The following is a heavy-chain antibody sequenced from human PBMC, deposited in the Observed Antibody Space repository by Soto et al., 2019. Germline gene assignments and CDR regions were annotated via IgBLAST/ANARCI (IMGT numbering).Heavy chain of an antibody. CDR1: GGTFSSYA. V-gene: IGHV1-69*06. D-gene: IGHD1-26*01. J-gene: IGHJ3*02. CDR3: SRNIMGATRGASAI. CDR2: IIPIFCTV. Sequence: QVQLVQSGAEVKKPGSSVKVSCKASGGTFSSYAISWVRQSPGQGLEWMGGIIPIFCTVNYVQKFQGRVTNPAYKATITAYMEVFSLRADDTAGYCCSRNIMGATRGASAICCQGTMITFSS.